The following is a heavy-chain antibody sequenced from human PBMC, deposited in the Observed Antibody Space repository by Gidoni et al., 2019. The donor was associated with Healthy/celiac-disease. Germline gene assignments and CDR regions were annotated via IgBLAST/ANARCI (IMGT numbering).Heavy chain of an antibody. J-gene: IGHJ4*02. V-gene: IGHV4-39*01. Sequence: QLQLQESGPGLVKPSETLSLTCTVSGGSISSSSYYWGWIRQPPGKGLEWIGSIYYSGSTYYNPSLKSRVTISVDTSKNQFSLKLSSVTAADTAVYYCASIVVVPAAIPYYFDYWGQGTLVTVSS. CDR3: ASIVVVPAAIPYYFDY. CDR2: IYYSGST. D-gene: IGHD2-2*02. CDR1: GGSISSSSYY.